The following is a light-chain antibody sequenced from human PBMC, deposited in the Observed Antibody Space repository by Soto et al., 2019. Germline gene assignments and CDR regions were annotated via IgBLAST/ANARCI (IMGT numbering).Light chain of an antibody. CDR2: EVS. V-gene: IGLV2-18*02. J-gene: IGLJ1*01. Sequence: QSALTQPPSVSGSPGQSVTISCTGTKNAVGSYNRVSWYQQPPGTAPKLMISEVSNRPSGVPDRFSGSKSGNTASLTISGLQAEDEADYYCSSYTSSSTYVFGTGTKVTVL. CDR1: KNAVGSYNR. CDR3: SSYTSSSTYV.